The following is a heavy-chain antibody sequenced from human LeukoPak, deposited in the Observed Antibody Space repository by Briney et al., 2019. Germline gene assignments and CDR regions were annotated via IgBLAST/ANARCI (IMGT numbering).Heavy chain of an antibody. CDR1: GFTFTAYW. Sequence: PGGSLRLSCAASGFTFTAYWVTWVRQAPGKGLEWVAHISQDGTETYFLDSVRGRFTISRDNAKNSLYLQMNSLRAEDTAVYYCTNGIYRTSYWGQGTLVTVSS. CDR2: ISQDGTET. J-gene: IGHJ4*02. D-gene: IGHD1-26*01. V-gene: IGHV3-7*01. CDR3: TNGIYRTSY.